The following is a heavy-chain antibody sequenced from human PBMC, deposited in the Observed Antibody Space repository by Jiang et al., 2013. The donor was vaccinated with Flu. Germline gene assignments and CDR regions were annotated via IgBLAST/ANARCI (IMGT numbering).Heavy chain of an antibody. Sequence: SGAEVKKPGSSVKVSCKASGGTFSSYAISWVRQAPGQGLEWMGRIIPILGIANYAQKFQGRVTITADKSTSTAYMELSSLRSEDTAVYYCARVFVSDWNDDGDLSYYYGMDVWGKGTTVTVSS. V-gene: IGHV1-69*04. D-gene: IGHD1-1*01. CDR1: GGTFSSYA. J-gene: IGHJ6*04. CDR3: ARVFVSDWNDDGDLSYYYGMDV. CDR2: IIPILGIA.